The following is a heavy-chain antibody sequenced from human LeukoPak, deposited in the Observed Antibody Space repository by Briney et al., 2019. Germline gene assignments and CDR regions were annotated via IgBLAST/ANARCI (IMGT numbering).Heavy chain of an antibody. CDR2: ISAYNGNT. D-gene: IGHD3-22*01. CDR1: GYTFTSYG. V-gene: IGHV1-18*01. CDR3: ARFYAEYYYDSSGYYYFDY. J-gene: IGHJ4*02. Sequence: ASVKVSCKASGYTFTSYGISWVRQAPGQGLEWMGWISAYNGNTNYAQKLQGRVTMTTDTSTSTAYMELRSLRSDDTAVYYCARFYAEYYYDSSGYYYFDYWGLGTLVTVSS.